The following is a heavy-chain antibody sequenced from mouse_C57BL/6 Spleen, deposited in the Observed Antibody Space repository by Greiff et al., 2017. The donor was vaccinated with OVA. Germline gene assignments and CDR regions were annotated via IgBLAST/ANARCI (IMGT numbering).Heavy chain of an antibody. CDR1: GFTFSDYG. V-gene: IGHV5-17*01. J-gene: IGHJ3*01. Sequence: EVKLMESGGGLVKPGGSLKLSCAASGFTFSDYGMHWVRQAPEKGLEWVAYISSGSSTIYYADTVKGRFTISRDNAKNTLFLQMTSLRSEDTAMYYCARSIGTTFAYWGQGTLVTVSA. D-gene: IGHD2-14*01. CDR2: ISSGSSTI. CDR3: ARSIGTTFAY.